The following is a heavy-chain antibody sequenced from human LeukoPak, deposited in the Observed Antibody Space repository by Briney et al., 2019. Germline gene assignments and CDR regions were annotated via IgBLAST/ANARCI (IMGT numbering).Heavy chain of an antibody. D-gene: IGHD3-22*01. CDR2: IYYTKNS. CDR3: ARRDNSDSSGYFDH. CDR1: GGSIGSGPYY. J-gene: IGHJ4*02. Sequence: SETLSLTCTVSGGSIGSGPYYWSWIRHTPGKGLEWIGTIYYTKNSYYNSSLKSRVTISIDTSKNQFSLKLNSVTAADTAIYYCARRDNSDSSGYFDHWGQGTLVTVSS. V-gene: IGHV4-39*01.